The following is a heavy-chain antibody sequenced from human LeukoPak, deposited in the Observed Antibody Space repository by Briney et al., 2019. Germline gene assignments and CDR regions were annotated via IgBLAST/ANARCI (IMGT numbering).Heavy chain of an antibody. D-gene: IGHD4-23*01. CDR1: GFTVSSNY. Sequence: GESLRLSCAASGFTVSSNYMSWVRQAPGKGLEWVSAISGSGGSTYYADSVKGRFTISRDNSKNTLYLQMNSLRAEDTAVYSCAKVGYDGGNDYWGQGTLVTVSS. J-gene: IGHJ4*02. V-gene: IGHV3-23*01. CDR2: ISGSGGST. CDR3: AKVGYDGGNDY.